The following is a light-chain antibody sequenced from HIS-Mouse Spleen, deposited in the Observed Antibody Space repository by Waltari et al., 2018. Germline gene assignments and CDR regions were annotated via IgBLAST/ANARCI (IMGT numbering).Light chain of an antibody. CDR3: QQYYSYLPIT. V-gene: IGKV1-8*01. CDR2: AAS. J-gene: IGKJ5*01. Sequence: IQMTQSPSSLSASVGDRVTITCQASQGISSYLAWYQQKPGKAPKLLIYAASTLQSGVPSRFSGSGSGTDFTLTISCLQSEDFATYYCQQYYSYLPITFGQGTRLEIK. CDR1: QGISSY.